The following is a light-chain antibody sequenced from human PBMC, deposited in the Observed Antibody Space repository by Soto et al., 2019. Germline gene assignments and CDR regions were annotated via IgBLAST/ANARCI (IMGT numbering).Light chain of an antibody. CDR3: QDSYSTPLT. CDR1: QSISNF. Sequence: DIQMTQSPSSLSASVGDRVTITCRASQSISNFLNWYQQKPGKAPKLLIYAASSLQSGVPARFSGSESGTDFTLTISSLQPEDYATYYCQDSYSTPLTFAGGTKVDIK. CDR2: AAS. J-gene: IGKJ4*01. V-gene: IGKV1-39*01.